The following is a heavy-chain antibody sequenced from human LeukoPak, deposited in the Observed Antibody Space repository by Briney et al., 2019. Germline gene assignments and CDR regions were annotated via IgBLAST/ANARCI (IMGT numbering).Heavy chain of an antibody. V-gene: IGHV1-18*01. CDR3: ARDIGFGYCSSTSCYFPQAGGY. CDR2: ISAYNGNT. J-gene: IGHJ4*02. D-gene: IGHD2-2*01. CDR1: GYTFTSYG. Sequence: ASVKVSCKASGYTFTSYGISWVRQAPGQGLEWMGWISAYNGNTNYAQKLQGRVTMTTDTSTSTAYMELRSLRSDDTAVYYCARDIGFGYCSSTSCYFPQAGGYWGQRTLVTVSS.